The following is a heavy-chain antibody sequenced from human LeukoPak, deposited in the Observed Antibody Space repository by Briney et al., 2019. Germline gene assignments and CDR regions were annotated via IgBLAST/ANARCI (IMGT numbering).Heavy chain of an antibody. CDR2: INHSGST. CDR3: ARLGLRYFDWLPTHDAFDI. J-gene: IGHJ3*02. Sequence: SETLSLTCAVYGGSFSGYYWSWIRQPPGKGLEWIGEINHSGSTNYNPSLKSRVTISVDTSKNQFSLKLSSVTAADTAVYYCARLGLRYFDWLPTHDAFDIWGQGTMVTVSS. D-gene: IGHD3-9*01. V-gene: IGHV4-34*01. CDR1: GGSFSGYY.